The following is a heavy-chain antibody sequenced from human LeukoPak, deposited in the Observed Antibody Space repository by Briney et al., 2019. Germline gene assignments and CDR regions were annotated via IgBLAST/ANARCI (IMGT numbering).Heavy chain of an antibody. V-gene: IGHV3-21*06. Sequence: GGSLRLSCAASGFSFGSYSMNWVRQAPGKGLEWVSSISTSSKYIYYADSVKGRFTISRDNAKSLLYLQMNSLRAEDTALYYCARDGESVMVRGVIIPTPDYWGQGTLVTVSS. CDR3: ARDGESVMVRGVIIPTPDY. CDR1: GFSFGSYS. J-gene: IGHJ4*02. CDR2: ISTSSKYI. D-gene: IGHD3-10*01.